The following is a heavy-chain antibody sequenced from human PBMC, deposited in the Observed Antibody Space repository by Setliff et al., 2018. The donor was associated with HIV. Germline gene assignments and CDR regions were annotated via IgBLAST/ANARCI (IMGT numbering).Heavy chain of an antibody. Sequence: ASVQVSCKASGYTFTSYGISWVRQAPGQGLEWMGWISAYNGNANYAQTFQGRVTMTRDTSVSTAYMELSRLKSDDTTVFYCARGVKGIATTGKYYFDYWGQGTLVTVTS. CDR2: ISAYNGNA. J-gene: IGHJ4*02. V-gene: IGHV1-18*01. CDR1: GYTFTSYG. CDR3: ARGVKGIATTGKYYFDY. D-gene: IGHD6-13*01.